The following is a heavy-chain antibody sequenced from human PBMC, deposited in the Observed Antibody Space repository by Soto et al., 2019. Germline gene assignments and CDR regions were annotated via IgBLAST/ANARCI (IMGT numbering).Heavy chain of an antibody. Sequence: GGSLRLSCAASGFTFSSYGMHCVRHAPGKGLEWVAVISYDVNNKYYGDSVKGRFTVSRDNSKNTLDLQVNSLRAEDTAMIYCAKGRSSCRSGYYPYYIDYWGQGPQVTVSS. CDR1: GFTFSSYG. CDR2: ISYDVNNK. CDR3: AKGRSSCRSGYYPYYIDY. J-gene: IGHJ4*02. D-gene: IGHD3-22*01. V-gene: IGHV3-30*18.